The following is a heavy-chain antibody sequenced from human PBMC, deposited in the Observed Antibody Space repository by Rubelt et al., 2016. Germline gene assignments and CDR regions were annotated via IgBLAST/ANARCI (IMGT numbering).Heavy chain of an antibody. CDR2: TSGSGDSR. J-gene: IGHJ4*02. Sequence: RLSCAVSGFTFTNAWMNWVRQAPGKGLEWVSITSGSGDSRYYADSVRGRFHISRDTSKNTLYLQMNSLRAEDTAVYYCAKGVSSDWRPFDYWGQGTLVTVSS. CDR3: AKGVSSDWRPFDY. V-gene: IGHV3-23*01. D-gene: IGHD3-22*01. CDR1: GFTFTNAW.